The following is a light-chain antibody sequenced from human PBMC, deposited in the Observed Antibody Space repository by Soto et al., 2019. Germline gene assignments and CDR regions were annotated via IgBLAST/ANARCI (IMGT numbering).Light chain of an antibody. CDR1: SSDIGSYNL. Sequence: QSALSQPASVSGSPGQSVTISCTGTSSDIGSYNLVSWYHHRPGQGPKLVIYEVTRRHSVDSNRLSGSKSGNTASLTIEGLQPDDEGDYYCCSYAGGRTFVVFGGGTKLTVL. V-gene: IGLV2-23*02. CDR2: EVT. CDR3: CSYAGGRTFVV. J-gene: IGLJ3*02.